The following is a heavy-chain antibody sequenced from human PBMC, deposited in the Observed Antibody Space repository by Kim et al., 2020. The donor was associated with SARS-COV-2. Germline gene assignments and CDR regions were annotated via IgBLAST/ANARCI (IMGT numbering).Heavy chain of an antibody. CDR3: ARDNQWLDV. J-gene: IGHJ6*03. CDR2: IYYSGST. V-gene: IGHV4-61*01. CDR1: GGSVSSGSYY. D-gene: IGHD6-19*01. Sequence: SETLSLTCTVSGGSVSSGSYYWSWIRQPPGKGLEWIGYIYYSGSTNYNPSLKSRVTISVDTSKNQFSLKLSSVTAADTAVYYCARDNQWLDVWGKGTTVT.